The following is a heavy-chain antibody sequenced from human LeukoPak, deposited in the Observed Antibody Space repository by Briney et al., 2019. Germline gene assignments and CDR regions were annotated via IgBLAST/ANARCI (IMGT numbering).Heavy chain of an antibody. Sequence: GGSLRLSCAASGFTFSTNWMSWVRQAPGRGLEWVANIDQSGGRNNYVDSVKGRFTISRDNAKNSLFLEMSSLRADDTAVYFCARDVEGGTFDIWGQGTTVTVSS. J-gene: IGHJ3*02. D-gene: IGHD3-16*01. CDR2: IDQSGGRN. CDR1: GFTFSTNW. CDR3: ARDVEGGTFDI. V-gene: IGHV3-7*05.